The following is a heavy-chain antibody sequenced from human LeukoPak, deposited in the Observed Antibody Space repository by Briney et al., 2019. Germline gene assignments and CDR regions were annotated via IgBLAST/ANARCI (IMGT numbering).Heavy chain of an antibody. CDR3: ARSVEGYCSGGSCYYYYYYMDV. J-gene: IGHJ6*03. Sequence: PSETLSLTCTVSGGSISSGSYYWSWIRQPPGKGLEWIGYIYYSGSTNYNPSLKSRVTISVDTSKNQFSLKLSSVTAADTAVYYCARSVEGYCSGGSCYYYYYYMDVRGKGTTVTVSS. CDR1: GGSISSGSYY. D-gene: IGHD2-15*01. CDR2: IYYSGST. V-gene: IGHV4-61*01.